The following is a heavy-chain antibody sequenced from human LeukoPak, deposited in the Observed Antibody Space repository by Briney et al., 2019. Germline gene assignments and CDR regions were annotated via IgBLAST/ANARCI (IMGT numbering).Heavy chain of an antibody. Sequence: SETLSLTCTVSGYSISSSSYYWGWIRQPPGKGLEWIGSIYYSGSTYYNPSLKSRVTISVDTSKNQFSLKLSSVTAADTAVYYCARDVGLAAAGMDYIYFDYWGQGTLVTVSS. CDR3: ARDVGLAAAGMDYIYFDY. J-gene: IGHJ4*02. V-gene: IGHV4-39*07. D-gene: IGHD6-13*01. CDR2: IYYSGST. CDR1: GYSISSSSYY.